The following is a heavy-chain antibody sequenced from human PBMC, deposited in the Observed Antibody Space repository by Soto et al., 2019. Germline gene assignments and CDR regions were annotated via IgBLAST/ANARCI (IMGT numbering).Heavy chain of an antibody. V-gene: IGHV3-23*01. CDR3: VIDDWAP. D-gene: IGHD3-9*01. Sequence: VQLLESGGSLVQPGGSLRLSCAASGLIFSTHSMSWVRQAPGKGLEWFSYISTSGDTASYADSVKGRFAISRDNSRNTLYLQMSSRRAEDPAVYYCVIDDWAPWGQGTLVTVSS. CDR2: ISTSGDTA. J-gene: IGHJ5*02. CDR1: GLIFSTHS.